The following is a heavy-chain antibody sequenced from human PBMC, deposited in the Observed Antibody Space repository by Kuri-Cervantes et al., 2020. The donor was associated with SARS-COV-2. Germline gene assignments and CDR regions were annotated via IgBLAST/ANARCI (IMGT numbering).Heavy chain of an antibody. CDR3: ARQVELSLDEYGMDI. J-gene: IGHJ6*02. CDR2: VSYTGNT. Sequence: SCSVSGASISSNTYYGGWIRQPPEKGLEWIGSVSYTGNTYLNPSLKSRVTLSVHTSKTQFSLNLSSVTVAATAVYYCARQVELSLDEYGMDIWGQGTTVTVSS. CDR1: GASISSNTYY. V-gene: IGHV4-39*01. D-gene: IGHD1-7*01.